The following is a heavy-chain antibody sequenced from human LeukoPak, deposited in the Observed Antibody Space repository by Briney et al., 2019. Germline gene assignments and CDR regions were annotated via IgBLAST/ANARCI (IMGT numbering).Heavy chain of an antibody. CDR1: GFTFSSYE. CDR2: ISSSGSTI. V-gene: IGHV3-48*03. Sequence: GGSLRLSCAASGFTFSSYEMNWVRQAPGKGLEWVSYISSSGSTIYYADSVKGRFTISRDNSKNTLYLQMNSLRAEDTAVYYCARGAYGSGSYGDNWFDPWGQGTLVTVSS. CDR3: ARGAYGSGSYGDNWFDP. J-gene: IGHJ5*02. D-gene: IGHD3-10*01.